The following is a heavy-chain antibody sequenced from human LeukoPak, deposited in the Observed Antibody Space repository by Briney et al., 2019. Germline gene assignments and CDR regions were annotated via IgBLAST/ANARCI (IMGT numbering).Heavy chain of an antibody. V-gene: IGHV3-15*01. J-gene: IGHJ4*02. Sequence: GGSLRLSCAASGFTFSNAWMSWVRQAPGKGLEWVGRIKSKTDGGTTDYAAPVKGRFTISRDDSKNTLYLQMNSLKTEDTAVYYCTRDRTYYYDSSGYHAVYWGQGTLVTVSS. CDR1: GFTFSNAW. CDR2: IKSKTDGGTT. CDR3: TRDRTYYYDSSGYHAVY. D-gene: IGHD3-22*01.